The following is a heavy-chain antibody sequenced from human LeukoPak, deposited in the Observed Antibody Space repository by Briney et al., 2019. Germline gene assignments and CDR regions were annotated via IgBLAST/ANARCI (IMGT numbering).Heavy chain of an antibody. Sequence: GSLRLSCAASGFTFSSYEMNWVRQAPGKGLEWVSSISSSSSYIYYADSVKGRFTISRDNAKNSLYLQMNSLRAEDTAVYYCARDALLWFGESTYYFDYWGQGTLVTVSS. D-gene: IGHD3-10*01. J-gene: IGHJ4*02. CDR3: ARDALLWFGESTYYFDY. CDR2: ISSSSSYI. CDR1: GFTFSSYE. V-gene: IGHV3-21*01.